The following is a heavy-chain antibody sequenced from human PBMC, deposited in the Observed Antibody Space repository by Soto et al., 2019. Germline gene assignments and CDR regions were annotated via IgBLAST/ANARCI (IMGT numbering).Heavy chain of an antibody. CDR3: AKTGWFSLDF. CDR1: GVSISSDIW. D-gene: IGHD6-19*01. Sequence: QVQLQESGPGLVEPSGTLSLTCAVSGVSISSDIWWSWVRQPPGKGLEWIGEVHHSGSTNYNPSPKGRATIFMEQSKNQLSLKLRSVPAADTAVYHCAKTGWFSLDFWGQGALVTVSS. J-gene: IGHJ4*02. CDR2: VHHSGST. V-gene: IGHV4-4*02.